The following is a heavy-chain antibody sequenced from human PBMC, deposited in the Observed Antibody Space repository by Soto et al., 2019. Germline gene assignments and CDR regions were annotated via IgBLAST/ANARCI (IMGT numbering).Heavy chain of an antibody. Sequence: QVQLVQSGAEVKKPGSSVKLSCKASEGTFSSYAISWVRQAPGHGLEWMGGIIPIFGTANYAQKFQGRVTITADESTSTAYMELSSLRSEDTAVYYWSGDETAADYYYYGMDVWGQGTTVTVSS. CDR3: SGDETAADYYYYGMDV. CDR2: IIPIFGTA. D-gene: IGHD6-13*01. V-gene: IGHV1-69*01. CDR1: EGTFSSYA. J-gene: IGHJ6*02.